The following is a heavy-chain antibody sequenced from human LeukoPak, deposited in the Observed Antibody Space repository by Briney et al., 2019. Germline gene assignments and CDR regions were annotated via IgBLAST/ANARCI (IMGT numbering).Heavy chain of an antibody. CDR2: IYYSGST. V-gene: IGHV4-39*07. D-gene: IGHD3-9*01. CDR3: ARSKDILTGYCFDY. Sequence: SETLSLTCTVSGGSISSSSYYWGWIRQPPGKGLEWIGSIYYSGSTYYNPSLKSRVTISVDTSKNQFSLKLSSVTAADTAVYYCARSKDILTGYCFDYWGQGTLVTVSS. J-gene: IGHJ4*02. CDR1: GGSISSSSYY.